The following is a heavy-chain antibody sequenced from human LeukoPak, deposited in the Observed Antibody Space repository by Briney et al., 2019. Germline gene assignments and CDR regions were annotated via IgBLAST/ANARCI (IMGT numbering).Heavy chain of an antibody. CDR1: GGSLSSYY. D-gene: IGHD6-13*01. CDR2: IYTSGST. Sequence: PPETLSPTCTVSGGSLSSYYRSWVRQPAGKGLEWIGRIYTSGSTNYNPSLKSRVTMSVDTSKNQFSLKLSSVTAADTAVYYCARADGGSSWDWYFDLWGRGTLVTVSS. V-gene: IGHV4-4*07. J-gene: IGHJ2*01. CDR3: ARADGGSSWDWYFDL.